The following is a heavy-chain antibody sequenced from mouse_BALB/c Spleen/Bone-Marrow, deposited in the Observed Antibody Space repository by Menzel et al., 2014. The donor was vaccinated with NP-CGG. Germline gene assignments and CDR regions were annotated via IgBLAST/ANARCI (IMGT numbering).Heavy chain of an antibody. CDR3: ARTLGHYAMDY. Sequence: VMLVESGPGLVAPSQSLSITCTVSGFSLTGYGVNWVRQPPGKGLEWLGMIWGDGSTDYNSAPKSRLSISKDNSKSQVFLKMNSLQTDDTARYYCARTLGHYAMDYWGQGTSVTVSS. D-gene: IGHD4-1*01. V-gene: IGHV2-6-7*01. J-gene: IGHJ4*01. CDR2: IWGDGST. CDR1: GFSLTGYG.